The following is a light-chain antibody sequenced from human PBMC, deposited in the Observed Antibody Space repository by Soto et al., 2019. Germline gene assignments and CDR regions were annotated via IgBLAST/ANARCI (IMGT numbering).Light chain of an antibody. V-gene: IGKV4-1*01. Sequence: DIAMTQSPDSLAVSLGERATINCRSSQSVLYSSNNRNYLTWFQQKPGQPPKLLLYWASTRESGVPDRFSGSGSGTDFTLTISSLQAEDVAVYYCQQSYATPFTFGQGTKLELK. CDR1: QSVLYSSNNRNY. J-gene: IGKJ2*01. CDR2: WAS. CDR3: QQSYATPFT.